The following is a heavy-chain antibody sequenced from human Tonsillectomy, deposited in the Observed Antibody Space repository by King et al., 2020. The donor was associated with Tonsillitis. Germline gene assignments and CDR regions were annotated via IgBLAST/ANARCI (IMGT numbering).Heavy chain of an antibody. Sequence: VQLVESGGGLVQPGGSLRLSCAASGFTFSSYAMSWVRQAPGKGLEWVSAISGSGGSTYYADSVKGRFTISRDNSKNTLYLQMNSLRAEDTAVYYCAKAAGEIGYFDRQDYFDYWGQGTLVTVSS. CDR2: ISGSGGST. CDR1: GFTFSSYA. D-gene: IGHD3-9*01. CDR3: AKAAGEIGYFDRQDYFDY. V-gene: IGHV3-23*04. J-gene: IGHJ4*02.